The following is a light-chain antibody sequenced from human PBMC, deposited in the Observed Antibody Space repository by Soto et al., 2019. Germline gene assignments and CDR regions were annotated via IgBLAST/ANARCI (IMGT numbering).Light chain of an antibody. CDR1: QSLVHSDGDTY. Sequence: DVVMTQSPLSLPVNLGEPAAISCRSTQSLVHSDGDTYLSWFHQRAGQSPRRLIFRVSKRDFVVPPRFIGSGSGTDFTLEITSVEAEDVGVYYCMQGTHWPPYTFGQGTRLEIK. V-gene: IGKV2-30*02. CDR2: RVS. CDR3: MQGTHWPPYT. J-gene: IGKJ2*01.